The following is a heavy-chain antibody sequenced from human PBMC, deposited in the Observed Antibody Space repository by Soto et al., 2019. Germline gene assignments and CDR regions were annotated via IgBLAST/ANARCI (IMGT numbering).Heavy chain of an antibody. CDR1: GGSISSGNYY. J-gene: IGHJ4*02. V-gene: IGHV4-31*03. Sequence: QVQLQESGPGLVKPSQTLSLTCTVSGGSISSGNYYWSWIRQHPGKGLEWIGYIFYSGSTYYNHSLTSRVTISVDTSKNQFSRKLSSVTAADTAVYYCARGGSGDIVVVAAIDYWGQGTLVTVSS. CDR2: IFYSGST. CDR3: ARGGSGDIVVVAAIDY. D-gene: IGHD2-15*01.